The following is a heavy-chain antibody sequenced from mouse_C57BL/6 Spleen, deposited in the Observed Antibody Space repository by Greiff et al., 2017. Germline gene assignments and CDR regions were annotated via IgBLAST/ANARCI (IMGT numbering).Heavy chain of an antibody. CDR1: GFTFSSYT. Sequence: EVKVVESGGGLVKPGGSLTLSCAASGFTFSSYTMSWVRQTPEKRLEWVATISGGGGNTYYPDSVKGRFTISRDNAKNTLYLQMSSLRSEDTALYYCAKAGLGRFAYWGQGTLVTVSA. V-gene: IGHV5-9*01. D-gene: IGHD4-1*01. J-gene: IGHJ3*01. CDR3: AKAGLGRFAY. CDR2: ISGGGGNT.